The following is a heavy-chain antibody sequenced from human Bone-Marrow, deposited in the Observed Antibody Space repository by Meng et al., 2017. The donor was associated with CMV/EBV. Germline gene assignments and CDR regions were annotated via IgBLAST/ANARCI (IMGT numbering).Heavy chain of an antibody. CDR1: GFTFNTYE. D-gene: IGHD3-9*01. J-gene: IGHJ6*02. CDR2: ISSSGGTI. CDR3: ARDFYDILKILGNYYYYGMDV. Sequence: GESLKISCAASGFTFNTYEMNWVRQAPGKGLEWVSYISSSGGTIYYADSVKGRFTISRDNAKNSLYLQMNSLRAEDTAVYYCARDFYDILKILGNYYYYGMDVWGQGTTATVSS. V-gene: IGHV3-48*03.